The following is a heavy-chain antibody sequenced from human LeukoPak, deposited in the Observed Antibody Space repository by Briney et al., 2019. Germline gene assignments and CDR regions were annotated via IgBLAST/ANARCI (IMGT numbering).Heavy chain of an antibody. D-gene: IGHD1-26*01. CDR1: GFTSSSYA. Sequence: PGGSLRLSCAASGFTSSSYAMSWVRQAPGKGLEGGSAVSGSGGSTYYADSVKGRFTISRDNSKNTLYLQMNSLRAEDTAVYYCAKIYSGSYYELDYWGQGTLVTVSS. J-gene: IGHJ4*02. CDR2: VSGSGGST. CDR3: AKIYSGSYYELDY. V-gene: IGHV3-23*01.